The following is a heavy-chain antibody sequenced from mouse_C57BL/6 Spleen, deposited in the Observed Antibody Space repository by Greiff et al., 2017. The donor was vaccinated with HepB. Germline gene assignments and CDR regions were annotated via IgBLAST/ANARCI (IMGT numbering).Heavy chain of an antibody. J-gene: IGHJ4*01. Sequence: VQLQQSGPELVKPGASVKIPCKASGYTFTDYNMDWVKQSHGKSLEWIGDINPNNGGTIYNQKFKGKATLTVDKSSSTAYMELRSLASEDTAVYYCAREGNSNYAMDYWGQGTSVTVSS. CDR1: GYTFTDYN. CDR3: AREGNSNYAMDY. D-gene: IGHD2-5*01. CDR2: INPNNGGT. V-gene: IGHV1-18*01.